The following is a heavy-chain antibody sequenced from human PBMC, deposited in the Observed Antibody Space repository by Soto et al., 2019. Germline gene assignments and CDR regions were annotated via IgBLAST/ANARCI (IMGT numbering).Heavy chain of an antibody. V-gene: IGHV3-30-3*01. CDR1: GFTFSSYA. J-gene: IGHJ4*02. CDR3: HGSGSYYKEADY. Sequence: QVQLVEAGGGVVQPGRSLRLSCAASGFTFSSYAMHWVRQAPGKGLEWVAVISDDGSNKYYADSVKGRFTISRDNSKNTLYLQMNSLRAEDTAVYRCHGSGSYYKEADYWGQGTLVTVSS. CDR2: ISDDGSNK. D-gene: IGHD3-10*01.